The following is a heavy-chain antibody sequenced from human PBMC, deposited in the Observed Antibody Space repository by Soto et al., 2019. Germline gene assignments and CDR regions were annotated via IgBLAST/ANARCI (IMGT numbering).Heavy chain of an antibody. CDR1: GGSISSGGYY. J-gene: IGHJ1*01. CDR3: ARVLGGYCSGGRCYRYFQR. V-gene: IGHV4-31*03. D-gene: IGHD2-15*01. Sequence: PSETLSLTCTVSGGSISSGGYYWSWIRQHPGKGLEWIGYIYYSGSTYYNPSLKSRVTISVDTSKNQFSLKLSSVTAADTAVYYCARVLGGYCSGGRCYRYFQRWGQGALVTVSS. CDR2: IYYSGST.